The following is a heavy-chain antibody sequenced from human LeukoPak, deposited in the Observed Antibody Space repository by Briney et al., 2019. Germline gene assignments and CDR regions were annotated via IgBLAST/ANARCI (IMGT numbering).Heavy chain of an antibody. CDR1: GGSFSGYY. CDR2: INHSGST. CDR3: ARRLWIRFLERLRWTNWFDP. Sequence: PSETLSLTCAVYGGSFSGYYWSWIRQPPGKGLEWIGEINHSGSTNYNPSLKSRVTISVDTSKNQFSLKLSSVTAADTAVYYCARRLWIRFLERLRWTNWFDPWGQGTLVTVSS. V-gene: IGHV4-34*01. J-gene: IGHJ5*02. D-gene: IGHD3-3*01.